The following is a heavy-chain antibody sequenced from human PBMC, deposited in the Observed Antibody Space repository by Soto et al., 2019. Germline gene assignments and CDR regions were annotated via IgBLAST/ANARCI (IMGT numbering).Heavy chain of an antibody. Sequence: PSETLSLTCTVSGGSFSNSSYYWGWIRQPPGKGRGWIGNVHYSGRTYYNPSLKSRVTISVDTSTNQFSLKLTSVTAADTAVYYCGRPHLGHSGCSQFDLWGRGTLVTVSS. CDR3: GRPHLGHSGCSQFDL. CDR2: VHYSGRT. J-gene: IGHJ5*02. V-gene: IGHV4-39*01. D-gene: IGHD6-13*01. CDR1: GGSFSNSSYY.